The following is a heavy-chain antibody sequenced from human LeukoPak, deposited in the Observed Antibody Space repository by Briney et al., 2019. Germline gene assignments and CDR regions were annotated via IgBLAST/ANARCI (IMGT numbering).Heavy chain of an antibody. CDR1: GFTVSSNY. D-gene: IGHD3-16*01. J-gene: IGHJ6*02. V-gene: IGHV3-53*01. Sequence: GGSLRLSCAASGFTVSSNYMTWVRQAPGKGLEWVSSISGTGGRTYSADSVKGRFTISRDNSKNTLYLQMKNLRVEHTAVYYCAKGLHGGVGYGVDVWGQGTTVSVSS. CDR2: ISGTGGRT. CDR3: AKGLHGGVGYGVDV.